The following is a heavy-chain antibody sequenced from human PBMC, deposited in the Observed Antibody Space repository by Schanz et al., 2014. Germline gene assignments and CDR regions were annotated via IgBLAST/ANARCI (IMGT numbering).Heavy chain of an antibody. J-gene: IGHJ4*02. CDR2: VNPSVRGT. CDR1: GYTLSAYS. V-gene: IGHV1-46*03. D-gene: IGHD3-22*01. Sequence: QVQLVQSGTQVKKPGPSVKVSCKASGYTLSAYSLHWVRQAPGQGLEWMGIVNPSVRGTHFAREFQGRVTVTSDTSTSTVYMELSGLRSEDTAVYYCAGAFDSSGYYFDYWGQGTLVTVSS. CDR3: AGAFDSSGYYFDY.